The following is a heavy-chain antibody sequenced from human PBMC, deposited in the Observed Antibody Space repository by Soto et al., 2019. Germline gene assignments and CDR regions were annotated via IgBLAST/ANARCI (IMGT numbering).Heavy chain of an antibody. V-gene: IGHV1-3*01. CDR1: GYTFTSYA. CDR2: INAGNGNT. J-gene: IGHJ4*02. CDR3: ARDLLRYFDCPQADY. Sequence: ASVKVSCKASGYTFTSYAMHWVRQAPGQRLEWMGWINAGNGNTKYSQKFQGRVTITRDTSASTAYMELSSLRSEDTAVYYCARDLLRYFDCPQADYWGQGTLVTVSS. D-gene: IGHD3-9*01.